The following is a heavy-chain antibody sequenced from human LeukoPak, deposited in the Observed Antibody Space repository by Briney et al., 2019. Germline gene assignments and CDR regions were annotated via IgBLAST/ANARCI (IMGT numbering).Heavy chain of an antibody. Sequence: TGGSLRLSCAASGFTFSDYYMSWIRQAPGKGLEWVSYISSSGRTIYYADSVKGRFTISRDNAKNSLYLQMNSLRAEDTAVYYCARYYYDSSGYYGRIYYFDYWGQGTLVTVSS. J-gene: IGHJ4*02. CDR1: GFTFSDYY. CDR2: ISSSGRTI. D-gene: IGHD3-22*01. V-gene: IGHV3-11*04. CDR3: ARYYYDSSGYYGRIYYFDY.